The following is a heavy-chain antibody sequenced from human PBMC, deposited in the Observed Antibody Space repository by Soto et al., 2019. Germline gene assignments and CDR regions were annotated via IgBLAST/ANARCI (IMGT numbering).Heavy chain of an antibody. D-gene: IGHD6-13*01. V-gene: IGHV3-21*01. J-gene: IGHJ6*02. CDR1: GFTFSSYS. Sequence: GGSLRLSCAASGFTFSSYSMNWVRQAPGKGLEWVSSISSSSSYIYYADSVKGRFTISRDNAKNSLYLQMNSLRAEDTAVYYCASIAAADEESPGMDVWGQGTTVTVSS. CDR2: ISSSSSYI. CDR3: ASIAAADEESPGMDV.